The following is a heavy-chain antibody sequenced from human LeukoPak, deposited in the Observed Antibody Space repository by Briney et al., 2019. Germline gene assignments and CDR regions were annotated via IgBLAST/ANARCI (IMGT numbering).Heavy chain of an antibody. D-gene: IGHD4-23*01. J-gene: IGHJ4*02. CDR3: ARDYGGNVIYFDY. V-gene: IGHV3-30*03. Sequence: GGSLRLSCAASGFTFSSYGMHWVRQAPGKGLEWVAVISYDGSNKYYADSVKGRFTISRDNAKNSLYLQMNSLRAEDTAVYYCARDYGGNVIYFDYWGQGTLVTVSS. CDR2: ISYDGSNK. CDR1: GFTFSSYG.